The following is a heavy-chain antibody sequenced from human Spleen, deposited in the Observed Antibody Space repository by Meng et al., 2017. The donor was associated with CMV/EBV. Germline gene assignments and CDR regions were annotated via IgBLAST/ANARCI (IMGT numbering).Heavy chain of an antibody. D-gene: IGHD2/OR15-2a*01. CDR3: AKDLGAEPTSYLDH. CDR2: IRYDGRNK. J-gene: IGHJ4*02. V-gene: IGHV3-30*02. CDR1: GFIFSSYG. Sequence: GVVGAGGGVVDQGGSPRLSCGASSGFIFSSYGMYGGQQAGGKRLEWVAFIRYDGRNKYYADSVKGRFTISRDNSKNTLYLQMNSLRAEDTAVYYCAKDLGAEPTSYLDHWGQGTLVTVSS.